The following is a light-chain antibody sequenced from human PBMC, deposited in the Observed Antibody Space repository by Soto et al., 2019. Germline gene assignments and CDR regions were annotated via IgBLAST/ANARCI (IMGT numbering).Light chain of an antibody. V-gene: IGKV3D-15*01. Sequence: ELVITQSPATLSVYAGATATLSCRASQTVSSNLAWYQQKPGQAPRLLIYDVSSRATGIPARFSGSGSGTEFTLTISSLQSEDFAVYYCQQYTNWPITFGQGTRLE. J-gene: IGKJ5*01. CDR2: DVS. CDR3: QQYTNWPIT. CDR1: QTVSSN.